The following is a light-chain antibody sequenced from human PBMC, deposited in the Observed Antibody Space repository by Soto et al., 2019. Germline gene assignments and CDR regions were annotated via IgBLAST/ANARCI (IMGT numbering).Light chain of an antibody. Sequence: DIVMTQSPLSLPFTPGESASISCRSIQSLQHSNGYNYLDWYFQKPGQSPQLLIHLASNRASGVPVRFSGSGSGTDFTLNISSVETDDVGIYYCMQSTQLPPPFGQGTRLEIK. V-gene: IGKV2-28*01. CDR1: QSLQHSNGYNY. CDR2: LAS. J-gene: IGKJ5*01. CDR3: MQSTQLPPP.